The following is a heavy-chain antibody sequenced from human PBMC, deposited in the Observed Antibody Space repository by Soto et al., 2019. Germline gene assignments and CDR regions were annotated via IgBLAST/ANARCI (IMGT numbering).Heavy chain of an antibody. V-gene: IGHV3-30-3*01. CDR1: GYTFSNYA. CDR3: VATALSFDY. J-gene: IGHJ4*02. CDR2: ISDDGNKE. D-gene: IGHD3-16*02. Sequence: VHLVESGGGVVKPGRSLRLSCAASGYTFSNYAMHWVRQAPGKGLEWLAVISDDGNKEQLADSVKGRFTISRDNSKHTLYLQINSLRDEDTAVYQFVATALSFDYWGQGTLVTVSS.